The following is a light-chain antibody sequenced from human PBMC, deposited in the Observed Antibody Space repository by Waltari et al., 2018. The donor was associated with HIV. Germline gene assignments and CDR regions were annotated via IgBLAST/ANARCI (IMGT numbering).Light chain of an antibody. J-gene: IGKJ1*01. V-gene: IGKV4-1*01. CDR1: QTIFYSSKNKNY. CDR3: QQYYSNPPT. CDR2: WAS. Sequence: IVMTQSPVSLALSLGEGATINCKSSQTIFYSSKNKNYLAWYQQRPGQTPKLLIYWASTRDSGVPDRFSGSGSGTDFTLTISNLQSEDVAIYFCQQYYSNPPTFGQGTKVEVK.